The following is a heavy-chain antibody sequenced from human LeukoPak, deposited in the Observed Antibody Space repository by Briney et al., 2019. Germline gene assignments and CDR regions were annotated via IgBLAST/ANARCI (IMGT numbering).Heavy chain of an antibody. CDR3: ARDRLYSSGWYGNNYYYMDV. D-gene: IGHD6-19*01. V-gene: IGHV3-21*06. Sequence: GGSLRLSCAASGFTFSSYSMNWVRQAPGKGLEWVSSISSSSSCIYYADSVKGRFTISTDNAKNSLYLQMNSLRAEDTAVYYCARDRLYSSGWYGNNYYYMDVWGKGTTVTISS. J-gene: IGHJ6*03. CDR1: GFTFSSYS. CDR2: ISSSSSCI.